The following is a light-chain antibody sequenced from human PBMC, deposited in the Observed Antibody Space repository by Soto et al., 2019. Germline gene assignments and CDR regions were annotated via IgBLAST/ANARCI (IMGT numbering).Light chain of an antibody. Sequence: QSVLTQPPSASGSPGQSVTISCTGSSSDVGYYNYVSWYQQHPGKAPKLMIYEVNKRPSGVPDRFSGSKSGNTASLTVSGLQAEDEADYYCCSYAGGNIYYVFGTGTKLTVL. CDR1: SSDVGYYNY. CDR3: CSYAGGNIYYV. CDR2: EVN. J-gene: IGLJ1*01. V-gene: IGLV2-8*01.